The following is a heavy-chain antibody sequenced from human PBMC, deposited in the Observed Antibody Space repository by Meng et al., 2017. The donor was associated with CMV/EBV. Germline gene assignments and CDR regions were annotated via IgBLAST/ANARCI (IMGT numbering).Heavy chain of an antibody. CDR3: ARTPSYSGSQRPFDY. Sequence: QVQVVQSGAEVKKPGASVKVSCKSSGYTFTGYYMHWVRQAPGQGLEWMGWINPNSGGTNYAQKFQGRVTMTRDTSISTAYMELSRLRSGDTAVYYCARTPSYSGSQRPFDYWGQGTLVTVSS. D-gene: IGHD1-26*01. J-gene: IGHJ4*02. CDR1: GYTFTGYY. V-gene: IGHV1-2*02. CDR2: INPNSGGT.